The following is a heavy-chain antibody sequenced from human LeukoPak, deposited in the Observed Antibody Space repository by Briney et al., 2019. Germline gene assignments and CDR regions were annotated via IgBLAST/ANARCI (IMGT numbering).Heavy chain of an antibody. V-gene: IGHV4-31*03. CDR1: GGSTSSGGYY. Sequence: SETLSLTCTVSGGSTSSGGYYWSWIRQHPGKGLEWIGYIYYSGSTYYNPSLKSRVTISVDTSKNQFSLKLSSVTAADTAMYYCAREPTVTTGLGRKYYYGMDVWGQGTTVTVSS. CDR3: AREPTVTTGLGRKYYYGMDV. J-gene: IGHJ6*02. CDR2: IYYSGST. D-gene: IGHD4-17*01.